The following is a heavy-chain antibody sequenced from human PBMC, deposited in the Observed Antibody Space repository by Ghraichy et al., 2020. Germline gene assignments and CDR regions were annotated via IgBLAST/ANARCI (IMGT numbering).Heavy chain of an antibody. CDR2: INSDGSST. D-gene: IGHD3-3*01. CDR1: GFTFSSYW. CDR3: ARETGPGVYDFWSGHSYYFDY. J-gene: IGHJ4*02. Sequence: GGSLRLSCAASGFTFSSYWMHWVRQAPGKGLVWVSRINSDGSSTSYADSVKGRFTISRDNAKNTLYLQMNSLRAEDTAVYYCARETGPGVYDFWSGHSYYFDYWGQGTLVTVSS. V-gene: IGHV3-74*01.